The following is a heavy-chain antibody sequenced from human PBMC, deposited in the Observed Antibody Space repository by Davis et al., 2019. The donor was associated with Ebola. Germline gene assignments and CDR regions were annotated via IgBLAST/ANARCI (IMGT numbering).Heavy chain of an antibody. J-gene: IGHJ4*02. CDR1: GFTFTSYA. Sequence: GESLKISCAASGFTFTSYAMSWVRQAPGKGLEWVSLIIGSGGSSYYADSVKGRFTISRDNAKNSLYLQMNSLRAEDTAVYYCARGPTDHAYPTVWGQGILVTVSS. V-gene: IGHV3-23*01. CDR2: IIGSGGSS. D-gene: IGHD2-21*01. CDR3: ARGPTDHAYPTV.